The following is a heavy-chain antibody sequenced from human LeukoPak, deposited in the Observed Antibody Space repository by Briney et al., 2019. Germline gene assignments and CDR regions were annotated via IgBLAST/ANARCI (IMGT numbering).Heavy chain of an antibody. J-gene: IGHJ5*02. D-gene: IGHD3-10*01. CDR1: GFTFSDFY. Sequence: LGGSLRLSCAASGFTFSDFYMSWIRQAPGRGLEWVSFISSSGSYTNYADSVKGRFTISRDNAKNSLHLQMNSLRAEDTAVYYCARDYYASGSYGWFDPWGQGTLVTVSS. V-gene: IGHV3-11*06. CDR3: ARDYYASGSYGWFDP. CDR2: ISSSGSYT.